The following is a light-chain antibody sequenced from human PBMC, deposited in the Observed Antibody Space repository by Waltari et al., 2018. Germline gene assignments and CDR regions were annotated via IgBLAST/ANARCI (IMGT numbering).Light chain of an antibody. CDR1: RSLLYSANNENY. CDR2: WAS. V-gene: IGKV4-1*01. CDR3: QQYYNTPPT. Sequence: IVMPQSPESLAVSLGERATLNRTSSRSLLYSANNENYLAWYQQKPGQPPNLLIYWASTRESGVPDRFSGGGSGTEFTLTISSLQAEDVALYYCQQYYNTPPTFGPGTKVDIK. J-gene: IGKJ3*01.